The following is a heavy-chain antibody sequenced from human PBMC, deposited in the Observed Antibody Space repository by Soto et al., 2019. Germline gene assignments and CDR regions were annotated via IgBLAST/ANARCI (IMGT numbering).Heavy chain of an antibody. CDR2: IDPSDSYT. CDR1: GYSFTSYW. J-gene: IGHJ6*02. Sequence: GESLKISCNGSGYSFTSYWISWVRQMPGKGLEWMGRIDPSDSYTNYSPSFQGHVTISADKSISTAYLQWSSLKASDTAMYYCARQDSSGWYGYYYYGMDVWGQGTTVTVSS. D-gene: IGHD6-19*01. V-gene: IGHV5-10-1*01. CDR3: ARQDSSGWYGYYYYGMDV.